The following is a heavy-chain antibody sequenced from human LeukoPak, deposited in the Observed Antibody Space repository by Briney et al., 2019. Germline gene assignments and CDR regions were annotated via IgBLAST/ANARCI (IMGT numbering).Heavy chain of an antibody. CDR2: IYPGDSET. V-gene: IGHV5-51*01. D-gene: IGHD2-15*01. Sequence: NLGESLKISCKASGYSFNSYWMGWVRQMPGKGLEWMGIIYPGDSETRYSPSVQGRVTISVDRSSTTTFLQWSSLEASDSGVYFCTRSYCSTGSCSRDYWGQGTLVTVSS. J-gene: IGHJ4*02. CDR1: GYSFNSYW. CDR3: TRSYCSTGSCSRDY.